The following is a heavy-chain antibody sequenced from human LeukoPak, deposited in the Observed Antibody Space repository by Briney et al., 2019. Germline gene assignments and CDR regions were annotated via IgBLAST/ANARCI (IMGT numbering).Heavy chain of an antibody. V-gene: IGHV4-30-4*01. D-gene: IGHD5-18*01. Sequence: SETLSLTCTVSGGSISSGDYYWSWIRQPPGKGLEWIGNIYYSGSTYYNPSLKSRVTISVDTSKNQFSLKLSSVTAADTAVYFCAGQGQHNYGYPFVDYWGQGTLVTVSS. CDR1: GGSISSGDYY. J-gene: IGHJ4*02. CDR2: IYYSGST. CDR3: AGQGQHNYGYPFVDY.